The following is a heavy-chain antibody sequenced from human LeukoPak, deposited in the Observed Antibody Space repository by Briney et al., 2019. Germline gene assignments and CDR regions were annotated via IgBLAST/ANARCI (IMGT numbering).Heavy chain of an antibody. CDR1: GFTFWKYA. D-gene: IGHD3-10*01. V-gene: IGHV3-23*01. Sequence: GSLRLYCAASGFTFWKYAMTWLPQAPGKELKWLSGLNDSGSSTYYADPVKGRLTISRDNATNKVDLQMNNLSVEDAAVYYCTEGLYGSGSSPDFWGQGTLVTVSS. CDR3: TEGLYGSGSSPDF. CDR2: LNDSGSST. J-gene: IGHJ4*02.